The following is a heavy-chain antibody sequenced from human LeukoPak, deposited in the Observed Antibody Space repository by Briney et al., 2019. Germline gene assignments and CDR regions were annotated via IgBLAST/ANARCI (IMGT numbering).Heavy chain of an antibody. D-gene: IGHD6-13*01. CDR2: ITGSSDST. CDR3: AREYSSSWFIFDY. V-gene: IGHV3-23*01. CDR1: GFTFSSYV. Sequence: PGGSLRLSCVASGFTFSSYVLSWVRQAPGKGLEWVSAITGSSDSTYYADSVKGRFTISRDNSKNTLYLQMNSLRAEDTAVYYCAREYSSSWFIFDYWGQGTLVTVSS. J-gene: IGHJ4*02.